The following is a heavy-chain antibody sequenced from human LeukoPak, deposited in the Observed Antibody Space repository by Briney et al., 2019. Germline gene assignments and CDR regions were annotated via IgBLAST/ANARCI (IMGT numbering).Heavy chain of an antibody. Sequence: ASVKVSCKASGYRFTSYFIHWVRQAPGQGLEWMGIINPSGGSTSYAQQFQGRVSMTRDTSTSTVYMDLSSLRSDDTAVYYCATAKFGGNSNFDFWGQGTLVTVSS. V-gene: IGHV1-46*01. D-gene: IGHD4-23*01. J-gene: IGHJ4*02. CDR2: INPSGGST. CDR1: GYRFTSYF. CDR3: ATAKFGGNSNFDF.